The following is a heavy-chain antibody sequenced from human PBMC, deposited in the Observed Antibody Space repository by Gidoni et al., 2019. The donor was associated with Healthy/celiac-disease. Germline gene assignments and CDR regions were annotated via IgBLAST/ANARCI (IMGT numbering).Heavy chain of an antibody. CDR1: GGTFSSYA. CDR2: IIPIFGTA. D-gene: IGHD6-19*01. Sequence: QVQLVQSGAEVHKPGYSVKVSCKASGGTFSSYAISWVRQAPGHGLEWMGGIIPIFGTANYEQKFQGRVTITADESTSTAYMELSSLRSEDTAVYYCARDRGAVAGTYYYYGMDVWGQGTTVTVSS. J-gene: IGHJ6*02. CDR3: ARDRGAVAGTYYYYGMDV. V-gene: IGHV1-69*01.